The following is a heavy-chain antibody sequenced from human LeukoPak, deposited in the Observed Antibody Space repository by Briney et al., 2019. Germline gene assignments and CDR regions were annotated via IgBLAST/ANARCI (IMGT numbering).Heavy chain of an antibody. D-gene: IGHD1-7*01. CDR1: GFTFNIYG. J-gene: IGHJ4*02. V-gene: IGHV3-23*01. CDR3: AKDASPRNSIWDHFDS. Sequence: GGSLRLSCAASGFTFNIYGMSWVRQAPGKGLEWVSSVGGGDDIHYAESVKGRFTGYRDDAKNTVYLQMNSLRVEDTGIYFCAKDASPRNSIWDHFDSGGRGTLVTVSS. CDR2: VGGGDDI.